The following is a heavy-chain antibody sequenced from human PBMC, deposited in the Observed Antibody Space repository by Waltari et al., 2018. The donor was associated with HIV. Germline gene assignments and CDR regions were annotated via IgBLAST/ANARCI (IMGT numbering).Heavy chain of an antibody. CDR1: GGSIRRGGYY. CDR3: ARAYYYGSGSPPPGGMDV. D-gene: IGHD3-10*01. V-gene: IGHV4-31*03. CDR2: IYYSGST. J-gene: IGHJ6*02. Sequence: QVQLQESGPGLVKPSQTLSLTCTVSGGSIRRGGYYWSWLRPHPGKGLEWIGYIYYSGSTYYNPSLKSRVTISVDTSKNQFSLKLSSVTAADTAVYYCARAYYYGSGSPPPGGMDVWGQGTTVTVSS.